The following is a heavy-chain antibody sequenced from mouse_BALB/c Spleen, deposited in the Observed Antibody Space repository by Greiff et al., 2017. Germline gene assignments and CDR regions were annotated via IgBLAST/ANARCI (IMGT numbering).Heavy chain of an antibody. CDR1: GFTFSDYY. D-gene: IGHD2-1*01. V-gene: IGHV5-4*02. CDR3: ARASYGNYGSYYAMDY. CDR2: ISDGGSYT. Sequence: EVQLVESGGGLVKPGGSLKLSCAASGFTFSDYYMYWVRQTPEKRLEWVATISDGGSYTYYPDSVKGRFTISRDNAKNNLYLQMSSLKSEDTAMYYCARASYGNYGSYYAMDYWGQGTSVTVSS. J-gene: IGHJ4*01.